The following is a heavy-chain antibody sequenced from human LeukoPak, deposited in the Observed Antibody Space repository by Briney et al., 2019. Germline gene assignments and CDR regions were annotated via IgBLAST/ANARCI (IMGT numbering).Heavy chain of an antibody. Sequence: PSETLSLTCAVYGGSFSGYYWTWIRQPPGKGLEWIGEINHSGSTNYNPSLKSRVTISVDTSKNQFSLKLSSVTAADTAVYYCARAYSSSWYFNWFDPWGQGTLVTVSS. CDR2: INHSGST. V-gene: IGHV4-34*01. CDR3: ARAYSSSWYFNWFDP. D-gene: IGHD6-13*01. J-gene: IGHJ5*02. CDR1: GGSFSGYY.